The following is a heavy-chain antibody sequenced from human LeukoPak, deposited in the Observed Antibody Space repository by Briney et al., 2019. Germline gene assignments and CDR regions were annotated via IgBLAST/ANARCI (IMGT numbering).Heavy chain of an antibody. CDR2: INPDGGNT. D-gene: IGHD6-19*01. CDR3: ARVVEYSSGWYGDYYYYMDV. Sequence: GASVKVSCKASGYTFTNSYIHWVRQAPGQVLEWMGLINPDGGNTNYAQNFQGRVTLTRDTSTSTVYMELSSLRSEDTAVYYCARVVEYSSGWYGDYYYYMDVWGKGTTVTVSS. J-gene: IGHJ6*03. CDR1: GYTFTNSY. V-gene: IGHV1-46*01.